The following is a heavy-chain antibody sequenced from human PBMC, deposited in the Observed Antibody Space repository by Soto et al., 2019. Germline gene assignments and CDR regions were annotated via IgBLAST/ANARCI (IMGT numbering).Heavy chain of an antibody. V-gene: IGHV4-34*01. CDR3: ARVMFRWVDY. Sequence: QVQLQQWGAGLLKPSETLSLTCAVYGGSFSGYYWSWIRQPPGKGLEWIGEINHSGSTNYNPSLKSRVTISVDTSKNQFSLKLSSVTAADTAVYYCARVMFRWVDYWGQGTLVTVSS. D-gene: IGHD3-10*02. CDR1: GGSFSGYY. J-gene: IGHJ4*02. CDR2: INHSGST.